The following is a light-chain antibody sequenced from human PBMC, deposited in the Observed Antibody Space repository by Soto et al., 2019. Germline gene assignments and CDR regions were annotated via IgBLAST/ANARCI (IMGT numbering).Light chain of an antibody. CDR1: QGIRND. CDR2: VAS. CDR3: LQHYNYPWT. Sequence: AIQMTQSPSFLSASVGDSLIITCRASQGIRNDLDWYQQKPWKAPKLLIYVASNLQSGVPSRFSGSGSDTEVTLTIHSLQPEDFATYYCLQHYNYPWTFGQGTKVEI. J-gene: IGKJ1*01. V-gene: IGKV1-6*01.